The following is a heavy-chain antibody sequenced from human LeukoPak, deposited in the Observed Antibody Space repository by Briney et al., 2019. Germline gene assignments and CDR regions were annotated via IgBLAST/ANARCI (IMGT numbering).Heavy chain of an antibody. CDR2: IYYSGST. D-gene: IGHD6-6*01. V-gene: IGHV4-59*01. J-gene: IGHJ6*03. Sequence: SETLSLTCTLSGGSISSYYWSWIRQPPGKGLEWIGYIYYSGSTNYNPSLKSRVTISVDTSKNQFSLKLSSVTAADTAVYYCARGFVSYYYMDVWGKGTTVTVSS. CDR3: ARGFVSYYYMDV. CDR1: GGSISSYY.